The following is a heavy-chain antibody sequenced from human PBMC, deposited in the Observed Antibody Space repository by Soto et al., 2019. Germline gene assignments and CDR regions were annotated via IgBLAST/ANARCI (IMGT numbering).Heavy chain of an antibody. Sequence: EVQLVESGGGLVQPGGSLRLSCAASGFTFSSYWMHWVRQAPGKGLVWVSRINSDGSSTSYADSVKGRFTISRDNAKNTLYLQMNSLRAEDTAVYYCARGDSSGYYYVKALDIWGQGTMVTVSS. CDR1: GFTFSSYW. CDR2: INSDGSST. V-gene: IGHV3-74*01. CDR3: ARGDSSGYYYVKALDI. D-gene: IGHD3-22*01. J-gene: IGHJ3*02.